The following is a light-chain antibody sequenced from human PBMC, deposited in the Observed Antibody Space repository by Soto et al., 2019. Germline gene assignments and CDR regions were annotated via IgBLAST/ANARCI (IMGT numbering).Light chain of an antibody. CDR1: SSDVGNYNL. CDR3: CSYVGGSTLV. V-gene: IGLV2-23*02. J-gene: IGLJ2*01. CDR2: EVS. Sequence: QSALTQPASVSGSPGQSITISCTGSSSDVGNYNLVSWYQHHPGKAPKFMIYEVSKRPSGVSDRFSGSKSGNTASLTISGLQDEDEDDYYCCSYVGGSTLVFGGGTKLTVL.